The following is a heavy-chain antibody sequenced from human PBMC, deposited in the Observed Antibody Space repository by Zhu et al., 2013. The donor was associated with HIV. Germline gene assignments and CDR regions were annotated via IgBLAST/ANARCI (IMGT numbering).Heavy chain of an antibody. CDR1: GYNFNNYF. CDR3: ARFLGIAVAGIPDY. J-gene: IGHJ4*02. V-gene: IGHV1-18*04. D-gene: IGHD6-19*01. Sequence: QVRLVQSGPEVKRPGASVTVSCTASGYNFNNYFINWIRQAPGQGPEWMGWISAYNGNRQYTQKFQGRVTMTTDISTSTGYMELRSLRSDDTAVYYCARFLGIAVAGIPDYWGQGTQVTVSS. CDR2: ISAYNGNR.